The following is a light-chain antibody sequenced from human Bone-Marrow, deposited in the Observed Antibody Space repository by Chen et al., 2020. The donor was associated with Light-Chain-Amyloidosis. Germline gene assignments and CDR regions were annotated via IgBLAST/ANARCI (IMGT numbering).Light chain of an antibody. CDR3: QVWARSSDRPV. V-gene: IGLV3-21*02. CDR1: NIGSTI. Sequence: SYVLTQPSSVSVAPGQTATIASGGNNIGSTIVHWYQQETGQAPLLVVYDVSDRPSGIPARLSGSNSGNTATLTIIRVEAGDEADYYCQVWARSSDRPVFGGGTNLTVL. J-gene: IGLJ3*02. CDR2: DVS.